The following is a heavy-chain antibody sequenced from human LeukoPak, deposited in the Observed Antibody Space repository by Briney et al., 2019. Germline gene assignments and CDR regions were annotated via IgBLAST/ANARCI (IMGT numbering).Heavy chain of an antibody. CDR3: ARGGGLDV. D-gene: IGHD3-16*01. Sequence: GGSLRLSCAASGFTFSSYWMNWARQAPGKGLEWVASINHNGNVNYYVDSVKGRFTISRDNAKNSLYLQMSNLRGEDTAVYFCARGGGLDVWGQGTTVPVSS. CDR1: GFTFSSYW. CDR2: INHNGNVN. J-gene: IGHJ6*01. V-gene: IGHV3-7*03.